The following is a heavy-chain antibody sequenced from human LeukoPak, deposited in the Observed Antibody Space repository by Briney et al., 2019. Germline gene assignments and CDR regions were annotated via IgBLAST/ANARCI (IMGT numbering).Heavy chain of an antibody. V-gene: IGHV4-38-2*02. CDR2: IYHSGST. J-gene: IGHJ5*02. Sequence: PSETLSLTCTVSGYSISSGYYWGWVRQPPGKGLEWIGSIYHSGSTYYTPSFKSRVTISVDTSKNQFSLKLSSVTAADTAVYYRAGSNSWGWFDPWGQGTLVTVSS. CDR3: AGSNSWGWFDP. D-gene: IGHD6-13*01. CDR1: GYSISSGYY.